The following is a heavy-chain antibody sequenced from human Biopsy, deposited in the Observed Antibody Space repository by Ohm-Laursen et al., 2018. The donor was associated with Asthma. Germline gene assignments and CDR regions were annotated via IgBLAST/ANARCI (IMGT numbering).Heavy chain of an antibody. V-gene: IGHV4-59*01. Sequence: SETLSLTCTVSGVSIRSYYWTWIRQPPGKGLEWIGNIHYSGSTYSNPSLKSRVTISVDTSKKQISLRLGSVIAADTAVYYCAGFCSGGNCPDHWGQGTLVTVSS. CDR1: GVSIRSYY. CDR3: AGFCSGGNCPDH. D-gene: IGHD2-15*01. J-gene: IGHJ4*02. CDR2: IHYSGST.